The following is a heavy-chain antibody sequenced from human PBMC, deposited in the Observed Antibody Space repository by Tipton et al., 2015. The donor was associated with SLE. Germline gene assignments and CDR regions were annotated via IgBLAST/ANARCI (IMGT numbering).Heavy chain of an antibody. CDR1: GDSFSSGSSS. J-gene: IGHJ4*02. CDR2: IYNSGIT. D-gene: IGHD6-19*01. V-gene: IGHV4-61*02. CDR3: ASLLWGGWPFDH. Sequence: TLSLTCTVSGDSFSSGSSSWNWVRQPAGKGLEWIGLIYNSGITNYNPSLQSRVTLSVDMSKNQFSLRLSSVTAADTAVYYCASLLWGGWPFDHWGQGTLVTVSS.